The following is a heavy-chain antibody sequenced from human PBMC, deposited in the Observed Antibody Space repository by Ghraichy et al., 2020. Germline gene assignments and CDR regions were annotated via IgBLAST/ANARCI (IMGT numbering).Heavy chain of an antibody. J-gene: IGHJ4*02. D-gene: IGHD2-15*01. CDR2: IFPSGDT. V-gene: IGHV4-61*02. Sequence: SETLSLTCTVSGGSISSVNYYLTWIRQPAGKGLEWIGRIFPSGDTTYNPSLKSRVTISVDTSKNQFSLDLKSVTAADTAVYYCARWYGGSKFDYWGQGILVTVSS. CDR3: ARWYGGSKFDY. CDR1: GGSISSVNYY.